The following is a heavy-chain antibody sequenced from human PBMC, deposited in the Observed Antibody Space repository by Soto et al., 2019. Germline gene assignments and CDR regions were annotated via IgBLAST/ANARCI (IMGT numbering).Heavy chain of an antibody. D-gene: IGHD5-12*01. CDR1: GFTFSSYA. CDR3: AKDRNKWLRFDLGY. CDR2: ISSSGGGT. V-gene: IGHV3-23*01. Sequence: GGSLRLSCAASGFTFSSYAMSWVRQAPGKGLEWVSAISSSGGGTYYADSVKGRFTISRDNSKNTLYLQMNSLRAEATAIYYCAKDRNKWLRFDLGYWGQGTLVTVSS. J-gene: IGHJ4*02.